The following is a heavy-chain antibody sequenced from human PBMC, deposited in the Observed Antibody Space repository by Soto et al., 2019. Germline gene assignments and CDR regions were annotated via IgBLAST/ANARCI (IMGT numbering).Heavy chain of an antibody. Sequence: QVQLQESGPGLVKPSETLSLTCTVSGASISGFYWSWIRKSAGKGLEWIGRIYATGTTDYNPSLKSRGKMSVDTAKKQFSLKLRSVTAADTAVYYCVRDGTKTLRDWFDPWGQGISVTVSS. V-gene: IGHV4-4*07. CDR1: GASISGFY. J-gene: IGHJ5*02. D-gene: IGHD1-1*01. CDR3: VRDGTKTLRDWFDP. CDR2: IYATGTT.